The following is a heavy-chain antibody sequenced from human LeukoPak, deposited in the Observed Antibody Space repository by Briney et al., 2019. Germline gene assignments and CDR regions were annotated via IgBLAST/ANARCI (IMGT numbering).Heavy chain of an antibody. CDR2: ISGSGGST. Sequence: PGGSLRLSCAASGFTWSTYGMTWVRQAPGKGLEWVAGISGSGGSTSYADSVRGRFTISRDNSKNTLYLQMDSLRGEDTAVYYCAKDRGYWGQGTLVTVSS. V-gene: IGHV3-23*01. CDR1: GFTWSTYG. CDR3: AKDRGY. J-gene: IGHJ4*02.